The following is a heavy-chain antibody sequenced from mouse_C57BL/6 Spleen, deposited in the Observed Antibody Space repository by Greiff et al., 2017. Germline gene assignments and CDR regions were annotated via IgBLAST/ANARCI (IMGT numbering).Heavy chain of an antibody. D-gene: IGHD1-2*01. J-gene: IGHJ3*01. CDR2: IYPSDSET. CDR1: GYTFTSYW. Sequence: QVQLQQPGAELVRPGSSVKLSCKASGYTFTSYWMDWVKQRPGQGLEWIGNIYPSDSETHYNQKFKDKDTLTVDKSSSTAYMQLRSLPSEDSAVYYCARDYGSWFAYWGQGTLVTGSA. V-gene: IGHV1-61*01. CDR3: ARDYGSWFAY.